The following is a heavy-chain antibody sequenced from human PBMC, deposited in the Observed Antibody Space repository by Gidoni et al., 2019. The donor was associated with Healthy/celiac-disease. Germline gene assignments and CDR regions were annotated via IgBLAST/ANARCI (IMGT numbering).Heavy chain of an antibody. D-gene: IGHD6-25*01. Sequence: QLQLQESGPGLVKPSETLSLTCTVSGCSISSSSYYWGWIRQPPGKGLEWIGSIYYSGSTYYNPSLKSRVTISVDTSKNQFSLKLSSVTAADTAVYYCARYTSRSIAAEDGFDYWGQGTLVTVSS. CDR2: IYYSGST. CDR1: GCSISSSSYY. J-gene: IGHJ4*02. V-gene: IGHV4-39*01. CDR3: ARYTSRSIAAEDGFDY.